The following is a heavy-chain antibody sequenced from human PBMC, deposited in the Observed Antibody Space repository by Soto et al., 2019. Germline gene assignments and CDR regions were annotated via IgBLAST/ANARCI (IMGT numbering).Heavy chain of an antibody. J-gene: IGHJ3*02. Sequence: EVQLVESGGGLIQPGGSLRLSCAASGFTVSSNYMSWVRQAPGKGLEWVSVIYSGGSKYYADSVKGRFTIFRDNSKNTLDLQMNSLRAEDTAVYYCARERSSGYYDHASDIWGQGTMVTVSS. CDR1: GFTVSSNY. CDR3: ARERSSGYYDHASDI. V-gene: IGHV3-53*01. D-gene: IGHD3-22*01. CDR2: IYSGGSK.